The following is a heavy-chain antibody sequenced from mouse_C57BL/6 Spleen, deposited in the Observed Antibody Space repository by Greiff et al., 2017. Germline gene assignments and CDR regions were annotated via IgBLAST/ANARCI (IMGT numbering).Heavy chain of an antibody. D-gene: IGHD1-1*01. CDR3: ARCPTVVAPYFDY. J-gene: IGHJ2*01. V-gene: IGHV1-26*01. CDR2: INPNNGGT. CDR1: GYTFTDYY. Sequence: VQLQQSGPELVKPGASVKISCKASGYTFTDYYMNWVKQSHGTSLEWIGDINPNNGGTSYNQKFKGKATLTVDQSSSTAYMQLNSLTSEDSAVYYCARCPTVVAPYFDYWGQGTTLTVSS.